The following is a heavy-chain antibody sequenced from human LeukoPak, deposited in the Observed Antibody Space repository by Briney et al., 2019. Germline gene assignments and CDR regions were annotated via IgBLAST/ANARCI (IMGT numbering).Heavy chain of an antibody. CDR3: ARDRVGYYYGSGVIQLFDY. V-gene: IGHV4-30-2*01. CDR1: GGSISSGGYS. J-gene: IGHJ4*02. CDR2: IYHSGST. D-gene: IGHD3-10*01. Sequence: SQTLSLTCAVSGGSISSGGYSWSWIRQPPGKGLEWIGYIYHSGSTYYNPSLKSRVTISVDRSKNQFSLKLSSVTAADTAVYYCARDRVGYYYGSGVIQLFDYWGQGTLVTVSS.